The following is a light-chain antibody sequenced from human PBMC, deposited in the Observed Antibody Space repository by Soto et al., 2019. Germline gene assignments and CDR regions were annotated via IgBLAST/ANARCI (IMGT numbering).Light chain of an antibody. Sequence: EIVMTQSPATLSVSPGERVTLSCRASQSVRSNLAWYQKKPGQVPRVLIYGASTRAIGIPDRFSCTGSWTEFSLTLSILQSEHLAVYHSQHYNTLWGFGGGTKVEIK. CDR3: QHYNTLWG. J-gene: IGKJ4*01. CDR2: GAS. V-gene: IGKV3-15*01. CDR1: QSVRSN.